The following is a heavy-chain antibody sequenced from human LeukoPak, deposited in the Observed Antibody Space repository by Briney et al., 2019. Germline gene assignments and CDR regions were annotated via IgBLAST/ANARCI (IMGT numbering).Heavy chain of an antibody. CDR1: GFTFSSYS. V-gene: IGHV3-21*01. CDR3: ARGLTGILTGYHREYYFDY. D-gene: IGHD3-9*01. J-gene: IGHJ4*02. Sequence: WGSLRLSCAASGFTFSSYSMNWVRQAPGKGLEWVSSISSSSSYMYYADTVKGRFTISRDNAKNSLYLQMNSLRAEDTAVYYCARGLTGILTGYHREYYFDYWGQGTLVTVSS. CDR2: ISSSSSYM.